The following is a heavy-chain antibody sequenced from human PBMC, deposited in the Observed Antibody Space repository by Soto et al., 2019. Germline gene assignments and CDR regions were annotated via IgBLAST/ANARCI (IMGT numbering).Heavy chain of an antibody. J-gene: IGHJ4*02. V-gene: IGHV4-39*01. D-gene: IGHD2-8*01. CDR1: GGSNRSSSYY. CDR3: ARGWDCTPTTCEYQSFDH. Sequence: QLQLQESGPGLVKPSETLSLTCSVSGGSNRSSSYYWGWVRQPPGKGLEWIGNIYYTGIAYYNPSLMGRVTMSVDTSTNQSSLKVTSVTAADTAVYYCARGWDCTPTTCEYQSFDHWGQGTLVTVSS. CDR2: IYYTGIA.